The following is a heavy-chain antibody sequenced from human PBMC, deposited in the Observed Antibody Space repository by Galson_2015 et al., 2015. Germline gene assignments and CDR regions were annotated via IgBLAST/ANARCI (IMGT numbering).Heavy chain of an antibody. CDR3: ARRGSSSDYFDP. V-gene: IGHV5-10-1*04. CDR1: GYSFTPYW. CDR2: IDPSDSYT. J-gene: IGHJ5*02. Sequence: QCGAEVKKRGESLRISCTGSGYSFTPYWINWVRQMPGKGLEWMGRIDPSDSYTNYSPSFQGQVTISADKSISTAYLQWRSLKASDTAIYYCARRGSSSDYFDPWGQGTLVTVSS. D-gene: IGHD6-13*01.